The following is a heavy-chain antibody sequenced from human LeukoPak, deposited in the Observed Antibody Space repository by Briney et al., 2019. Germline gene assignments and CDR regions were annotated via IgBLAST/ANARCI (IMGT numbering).Heavy chain of an antibody. CDR2: ISGSDGST. J-gene: IGHJ6*02. CDR3: ATASYSSGPYYYGMDV. D-gene: IGHD6-19*01. Sequence: GGSLRLSCAASGFTFSSYEMNWVRQAPGKGLEWVSAISGSDGSTFYADSVKGRFSISRDNSKNTLYLHMDSLRAEDTALYYCATASYSSGPYYYGMDVWGHGTTVTVSS. V-gene: IGHV3-23*01. CDR1: GFTFSSYE.